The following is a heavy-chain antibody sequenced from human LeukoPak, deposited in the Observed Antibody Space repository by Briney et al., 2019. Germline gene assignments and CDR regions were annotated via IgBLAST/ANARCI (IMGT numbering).Heavy chain of an antibody. Sequence: SETLSLTCAVYGGSFSGYYWSWIRQPPGKGLEWIGEIYHSGSTNYNPSLKSRVTISVDTSKHQFSLTLRSVTAADTAVYYCARRSGAYYYGSGSQNWFDPWGQGTLVTVSS. J-gene: IGHJ5*02. CDR2: IYHSGST. CDR1: GGSFSGYY. V-gene: IGHV4-34*01. CDR3: ARRSGAYYYGSGSQNWFDP. D-gene: IGHD3-10*01.